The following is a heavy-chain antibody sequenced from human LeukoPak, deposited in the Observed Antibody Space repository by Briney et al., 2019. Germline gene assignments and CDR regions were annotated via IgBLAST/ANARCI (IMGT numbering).Heavy chain of an antibody. V-gene: IGHV1-18*01. CDR1: GYTFTSYG. Sequence: GASVKVSCKASGYTFTSYGISWVRQAPGQGLVWMGWISAYNGNTNYAQKLQGRVTMTTDTSTSTAYMELRSLRSDDTAVYYCARGFYGSGSLGVFDYWGQGTLVTVSS. J-gene: IGHJ4*02. CDR3: ARGFYGSGSLGVFDY. CDR2: ISAYNGNT. D-gene: IGHD3-10*01.